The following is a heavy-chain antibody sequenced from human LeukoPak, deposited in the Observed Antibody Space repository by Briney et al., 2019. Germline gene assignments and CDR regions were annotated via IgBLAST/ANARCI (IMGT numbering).Heavy chain of an antibody. CDR2: ISGSGGST. J-gene: IGHJ4*02. D-gene: IGHD6-13*01. Sequence: GGALRLSCAASGFTFSSYAMSWVRQAPGKGLEWVSAISGSGGSTYYADSVKGRFTISRDKSKNTLYLQMNSLRAEDTAVYYCAKRGQQLVFDYWGQGTLVTVSS. CDR3: AKRGQQLVFDY. CDR1: GFTFSSYA. V-gene: IGHV3-23*01.